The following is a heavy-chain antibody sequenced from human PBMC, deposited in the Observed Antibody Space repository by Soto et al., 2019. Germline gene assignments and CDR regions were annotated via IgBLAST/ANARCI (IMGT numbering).Heavy chain of an antibody. J-gene: IGHJ4*02. V-gene: IGHV3-23*01. Sequence: VQLLESGGGLVKPGGSLRLSCAASGFTFSSYALSWVRQAPGKGLEWVSTISGSGASTYYADSVKGRFTMTRDNSKNTLYLQMNSLRAEDTAVYYCAKNSRYSSSEFDYWGQGTLVTVSS. CDR3: AKNSRYSSSEFDY. CDR1: GFTFSSYA. CDR2: ISGSGAST. D-gene: IGHD6-13*01.